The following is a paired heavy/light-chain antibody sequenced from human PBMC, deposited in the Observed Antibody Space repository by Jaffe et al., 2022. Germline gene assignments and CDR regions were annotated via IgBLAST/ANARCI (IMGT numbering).Light chain of an antibody. CDR1: QSISSY. J-gene: IGKJ1*01. CDR3: QQSYSTPPNT. Sequence: DIQMTQSPSSLSASVGDRVTITCRASQSISSYLNWYQQKPGKAPKLLIYAASSLQSGVPSRFSGSGSGTDFTLTISSLQPEDFATYYCQQSYSTPPNTFGQGTKVEIK. CDR2: AAS. V-gene: IGKV1-39*01.
Heavy chain of an antibody. CDR3: AKGVTMVQGVIVDAFDI. CDR1: GFTFSSYG. J-gene: IGHJ3*02. Sequence: QVQLVESGGGVVQPGGSLRLSCAASGFTFSSYGMHWVRQAPGKGLEWVAFIRYDGSNKYYADSVKGRFTISRDNSKNTLYLQMNSLRAEDTAVYYCAKGVTMVQGVIVDAFDIWGQGTMVTVSS. V-gene: IGHV3-30*02. CDR2: IRYDGSNK. D-gene: IGHD3-10*01.